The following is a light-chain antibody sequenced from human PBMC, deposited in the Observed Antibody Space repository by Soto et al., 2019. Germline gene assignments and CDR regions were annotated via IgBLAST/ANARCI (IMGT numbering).Light chain of an antibody. CDR2: RDN. CDR1: SSDVGSYNL. J-gene: IGLJ2*01. V-gene: IGLV1-47*01. Sequence: QSALTQPASVSGSPGQSITISCTGTSSDVGSYNLVSWYQQLPGTAPKLLVYRDNQRPSGVPDRFSGSKSGTSASLAISGLRSDDEADYYCAAWDDSLRGVVFGGGTKLTVL. CDR3: AAWDDSLRGVV.